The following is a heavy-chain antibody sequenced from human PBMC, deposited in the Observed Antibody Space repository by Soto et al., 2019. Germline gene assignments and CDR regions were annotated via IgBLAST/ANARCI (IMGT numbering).Heavy chain of an antibody. V-gene: IGHV5-10-1*01. CDR2: IDPSDSYT. CDR1: GYSFTSYW. D-gene: IGHD3-22*01. CDR3: ARSSGSSGYLRPDGMDA. J-gene: IGHJ6*02. Sequence: EFLKISFKGSGYSFTSYWISWVRQIPGKGLEWMGRIDPSDSYTNYSPSFQGHVTISADKSISTAYLQWSSLKASDTAMYYCARSSGSSGYLRPDGMDAWGQGTTVTVSS.